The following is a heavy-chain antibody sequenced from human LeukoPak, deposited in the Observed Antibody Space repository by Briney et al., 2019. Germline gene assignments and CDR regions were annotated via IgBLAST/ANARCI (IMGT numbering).Heavy chain of an antibody. Sequence: GGSLRLSCAASGFTFSNAWMTWVRQAPGKGLEWVGRIKSKTDGGTTDYAAPVKGRFTISRDDSKNTLYLQMNSLKTEDTAVYYCTTAPRGYCSGGSCSYAFDIWGQGTMVTVSS. CDR3: TTAPRGYCSGGSCSYAFDI. V-gene: IGHV3-15*01. CDR1: GFTFSNAW. J-gene: IGHJ3*02. CDR2: IKSKTDGGTT. D-gene: IGHD2-15*01.